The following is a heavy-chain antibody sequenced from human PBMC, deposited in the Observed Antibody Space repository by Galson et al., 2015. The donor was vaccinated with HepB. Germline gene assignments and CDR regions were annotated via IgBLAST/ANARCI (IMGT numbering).Heavy chain of an antibody. D-gene: IGHD1-26*01. CDR1: RLSFSGFS. CDR2: ISSSSSTV. Sequence: SLRLSCAGSRLSFSGFSMNWVRQAPGRGLEWVSYISSSSSTVYYADSVRGRFTISRDNAKNSLYLQMNTLRAEDTAVYYCARVRFSLSGTCDIWGQGTEVTVSS. CDR3: ARVRFSLSGTCDI. V-gene: IGHV3-48*04. J-gene: IGHJ3*02.